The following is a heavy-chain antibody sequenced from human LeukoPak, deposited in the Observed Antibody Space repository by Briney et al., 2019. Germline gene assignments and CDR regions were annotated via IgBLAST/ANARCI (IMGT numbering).Heavy chain of an antibody. CDR1: GYSFTSYW. CDR3: ARLYYYGSGSYYGDY. D-gene: IGHD3-10*01. V-gene: IGHV5-51*01. Sequence: GESLKISCKGSGYSFTSYWIGWVRQMPGKGLEWMGIIYPGDSDTRYSPSFQGQVTISADKSISTAYLQWSSLKASDTVMYFCARLYYYGSGSYYGDYWGQGTLVTVSS. J-gene: IGHJ4*02. CDR2: IYPGDSDT.